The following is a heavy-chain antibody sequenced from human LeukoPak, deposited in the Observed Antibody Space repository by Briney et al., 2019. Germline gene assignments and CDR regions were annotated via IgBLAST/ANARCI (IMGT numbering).Heavy chain of an antibody. J-gene: IGHJ5*02. CDR2: SYYSGSP. V-gene: IGHV4-39*07. Sequence: SETLSLTCTVSAGSISSRSYYWGWIRQPPEKGLEWIGSSYYSGSPHYNPSLKSRVAISVDTSKNQFSLRLSSVTAADTAVYYCARGVAVAGGNWFDPWGQGIVVTVSS. CDR3: ARGVAVAGGNWFDP. CDR1: AGSISSRSYY. D-gene: IGHD6-19*01.